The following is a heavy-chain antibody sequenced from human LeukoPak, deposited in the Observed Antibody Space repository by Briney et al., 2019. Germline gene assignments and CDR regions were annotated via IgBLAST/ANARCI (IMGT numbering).Heavy chain of an antibody. V-gene: IGHV1-18*01. CDR2: ISAYNGNT. D-gene: IGHD1-26*01. CDR1: SYTFTSYG. CDR3: ARDWIGSYLYYYYGMDV. J-gene: IGHJ6*02. Sequence: GASVKVSCKASSYTFTSYGISWVRQAPGQGLEWMGWISAYNGNTNYAQKLQGRVTMTTDTSTSTAYMELRSLRSDDTAVYYCARDWIGSYLYYYYGMDVWGQGTTVTVSS.